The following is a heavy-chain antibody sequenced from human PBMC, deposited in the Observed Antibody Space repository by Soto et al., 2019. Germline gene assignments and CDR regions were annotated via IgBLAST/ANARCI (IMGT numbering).Heavy chain of an antibody. J-gene: IGHJ4*02. CDR2: IKTRIDSATT. D-gene: IGHD5-12*01. V-gene: IGHV3-15*01. Sequence: EVQLVESGGGLVKPGESLRLSCEASGASFTNAWMNWVRQAPGKGLEWVGRIKTRIDSATTDYAAPVKGRFTISRDDSKNTLYLQMDSLKTEDTAVYYCTIEVLSCLRGLEYWGQRTLVTVSS. CDR3: TIEVLSCLRGLEY. CDR1: GASFTNAW.